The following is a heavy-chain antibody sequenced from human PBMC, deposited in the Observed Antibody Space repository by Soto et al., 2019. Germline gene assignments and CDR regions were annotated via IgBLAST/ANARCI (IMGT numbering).Heavy chain of an antibody. D-gene: IGHD6-25*01. J-gene: IGHJ4*02. CDR2: LSGSASSA. CDR3: AKGLFSTGGFFDY. V-gene: IGHV3-23*01. Sequence: GGSLRLSCVASGFTFSTYAMSWVRRAPGEGLEWVSTLSGSASSAYYADSVKGRFTISRDVSKNTLYLQMNSLRAEDRAVYYCAKGLFSTGGFFDYWGQGTLVTVSS. CDR1: GFTFSTYA.